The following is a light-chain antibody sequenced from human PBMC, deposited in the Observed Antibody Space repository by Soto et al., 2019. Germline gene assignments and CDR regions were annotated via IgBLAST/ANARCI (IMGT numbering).Light chain of an antibody. V-gene: IGKV3-15*01. CDR3: QQYNNWYT. J-gene: IGKJ2*01. CDR2: GAS. Sequence: EIVMTQSPATLSVSPGERATLSCRASQSVNSNLAWYQQRPGQAPRLLMYGASTRATGIPARFSGSGSGTEFTLTISSLQSEDFTVYYCQQYNNWYTCGQGTKLEIK. CDR1: QSVNSN.